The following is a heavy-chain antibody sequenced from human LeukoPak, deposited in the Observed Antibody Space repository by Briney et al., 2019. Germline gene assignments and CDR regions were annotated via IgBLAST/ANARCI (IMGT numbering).Heavy chain of an antibody. V-gene: IGHV1-69*13. J-gene: IGHJ4*02. CDR1: GGTFSSYA. D-gene: IGHD1-26*01. CDR2: IIPIFGTA. CDR3: ARCLQYSGSCGGFDY. Sequence: WASVKVSCKASGGTFSSYAISWVRQAPGQGLEWMGGIIPIFGTANYAQKFQGRVTITADESTSTAYMELSSLRSEDTAVYYCARCLQYSGSCGGFDYWGQGTLVTVSS.